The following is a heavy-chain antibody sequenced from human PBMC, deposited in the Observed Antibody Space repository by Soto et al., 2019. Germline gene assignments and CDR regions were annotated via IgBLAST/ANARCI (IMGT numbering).Heavy chain of an antibody. V-gene: IGHV1-2*02. J-gene: IGHJ6*02. CDR3: ARLMAAAGTVYYYYGMDV. CDR1: GYTFTGYY. D-gene: IGHD6-13*01. CDR2: INPNSGGT. Sequence: GASVKVSCKASGYTFTGYYMHWVRQAPGQGLEWMGWINPNSGGTNYAQKFQGRVTMTRDTSISTAYMELSRLRSDDTAVYYCARLMAAAGTVYYYYGMDVWGQGTTVTVSS.